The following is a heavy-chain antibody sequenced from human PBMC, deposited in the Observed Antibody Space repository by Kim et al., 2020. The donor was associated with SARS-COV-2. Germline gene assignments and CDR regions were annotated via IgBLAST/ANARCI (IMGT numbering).Heavy chain of an antibody. D-gene: IGHD3-10*01. CDR3: ARNWGYLGSGDPHFEH. CDR1: GDSVNSGVYY. CDR2: IYDTENI. J-gene: IGHJ1*01. V-gene: IGHV4-61*08. Sequence: SETLSLTCTVSGDSVNSGVYYWSWIRQPPGKGLEWIGYIYDTENIEYNPSLMGRGTMSLDTSKNQFSLRLTSVTAADTADYYCARNWGYLGSGDPHFEH.